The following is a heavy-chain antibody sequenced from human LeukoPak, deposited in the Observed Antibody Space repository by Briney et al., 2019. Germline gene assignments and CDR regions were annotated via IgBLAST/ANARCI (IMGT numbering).Heavy chain of an antibody. D-gene: IGHD6-25*01. CDR2: TQYRSRWFN. Sequence: SQTLSLTCAISGDSLSSNSAAWNWIRHSPSRVLEWLGRTQYRSRWFNDYAVSVKSRITIAPDTSKNQLSLPLNSVTPEDTAVYYCTKVAAGGGYYGMDVWGKGTTVTVSS. CDR3: TKVAAGGGYYGMDV. J-gene: IGHJ6*04. V-gene: IGHV6-1*01. CDR1: GDSLSSNSAA.